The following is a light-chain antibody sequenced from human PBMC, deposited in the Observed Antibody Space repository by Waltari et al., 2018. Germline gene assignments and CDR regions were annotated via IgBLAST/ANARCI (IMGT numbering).Light chain of an antibody. Sequence: RSNYLAWYLQKPGQAPQLLIYQASSRATGIPDRFSGSGSGTDFRLTINRLEPEDFAVYYCKHSVSLPGTFGQGTKLEIK. CDR3: KHSVSLPGT. V-gene: IGKV3-20*01. CDR1: RSNY. CDR2: QAS. J-gene: IGKJ1*01.